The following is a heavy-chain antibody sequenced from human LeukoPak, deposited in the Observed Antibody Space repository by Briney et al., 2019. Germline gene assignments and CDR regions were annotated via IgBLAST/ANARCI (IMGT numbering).Heavy chain of an antibody. CDR1: GFTFSSYG. Sequence: GASLRLSCAASGFTFSSYGMSWVRQAPGKGLEWVSAISGSGGSTYYADSVKGRFTISRDNSKNTLYLQMNSLRAEDTAVYYCAKEGVSTGTRRGPGDYWGQGTLVTVSS. CDR3: AKEGVSTGTRRGPGDY. J-gene: IGHJ4*02. V-gene: IGHV3-23*01. D-gene: IGHD1-7*01. CDR2: ISGSGGST.